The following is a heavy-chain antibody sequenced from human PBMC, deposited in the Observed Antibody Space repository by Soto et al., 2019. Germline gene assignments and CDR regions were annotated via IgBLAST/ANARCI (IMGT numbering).Heavy chain of an antibody. CDR2: VSSDGNNK. CDR3: AKDRVIQLLPIWPDP. CDR1: GFCFSNYG. D-gene: IGHD2-2*01. V-gene: IGHV3-30*18. J-gene: IGHJ5*02. Sequence: GGSLRLSCVASGFCFSNYGMHWVRQAPGKGLEWVAFVSSDGNNKYYAESVKGRFTISRDNAKNTLYLQVDRLTVDDTAVYYCAKDRVIQLLPIWPDPWGQGTLVT.